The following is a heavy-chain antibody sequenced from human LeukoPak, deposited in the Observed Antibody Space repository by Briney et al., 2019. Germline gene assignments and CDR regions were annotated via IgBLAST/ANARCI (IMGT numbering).Heavy chain of an antibody. V-gene: IGHV3-23*01. J-gene: IGHJ3*01. D-gene: IGHD4-17*01. CDR1: GFTFSTYA. CDR2: INAGGGET. CDR3: GRDPNGDYFGAFEF. Sequence: PGGSLRLSCAASGFTFSTYAMTWVRQAPGKGLEGVSIINAGGGETYYAASVKGRFTISRDNSKHTLYLQMNSLRVEDTAVYYCGRDPNGDYFGAFEFWGQETLVTVSA.